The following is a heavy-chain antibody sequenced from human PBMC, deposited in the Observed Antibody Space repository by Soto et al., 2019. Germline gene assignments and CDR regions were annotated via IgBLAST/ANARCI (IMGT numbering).Heavy chain of an antibody. CDR2: ISYSGST. Sequence: PSETMSLTCTVSGGSITSGGYFWSWIRQHPGKGLEWLGYISYSGSTFYNPSLKSRLSILVDTSKNQFSLNLRSVTAADTAEYYCARVGRESGDYYTYYDYWGQGTLVTVSS. CDR1: GGSITSGGYF. J-gene: IGHJ4*02. D-gene: IGHD3-3*01. V-gene: IGHV4-31*03. CDR3: ARVGRESGDYYTYYDY.